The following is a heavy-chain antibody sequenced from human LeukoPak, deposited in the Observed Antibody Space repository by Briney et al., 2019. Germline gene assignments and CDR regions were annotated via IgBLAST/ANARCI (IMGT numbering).Heavy chain of an antibody. V-gene: IGHV3-23*01. D-gene: IGHD5-18*01. J-gene: IGHJ1*01. CDR1: GFTFGSYA. CDR2: ISGSGGSS. Sequence: GGSLRLSCAASGFTFGSYAMSWVRQAPGKGLEWVSGISGSGGSSHYADSVKGRFTISRDNSKNTLYLQMNSLRAEDTAVYYCARDQQRLGYSYGAGYFHHWGQGTQVTVSS. CDR3: ARDQQRLGYSYGAGYFHH.